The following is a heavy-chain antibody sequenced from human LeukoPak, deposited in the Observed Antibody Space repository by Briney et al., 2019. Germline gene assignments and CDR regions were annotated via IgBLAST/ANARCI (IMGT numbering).Heavy chain of an antibody. Sequence: PSETLSLTCSVAIGSISSSKWWSGVRQAPGKGLEGIGEIYLYGTTNYNPSFTSRVTMSVDRSRNQFSLKLTSVTAADTAVYYCARQKWEQQGRDYYFNGLDVWGPGTTVIVSS. V-gene: IGHV4-4*02. CDR1: IGSISSSKW. CDR2: IYLYGTT. CDR3: ARQKWEQQGRDYYFNGLDV. D-gene: IGHD1/OR15-1a*01. J-gene: IGHJ6*02.